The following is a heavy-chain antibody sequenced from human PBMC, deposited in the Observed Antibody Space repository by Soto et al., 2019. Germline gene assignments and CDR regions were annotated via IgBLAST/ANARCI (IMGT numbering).Heavy chain of an antibody. J-gene: IGHJ4*02. CDR2: LSAYNGNT. V-gene: IGHV1-18*01. CDR1: GYTFTSYG. Sequence: QVQLVQSGAEVKKPGASVKVSCKASGYTFTSYGISWMRQAPGQGLEWRGWLSAYNGNTNYAQKLQGRVTMTTDTAPTTAYMELRSLRSEDTAVYYCAGDKGDGSGRYCGYWGQGTLVTVSS. D-gene: IGHD3-10*01. CDR3: AGDKGDGSGRYCGY.